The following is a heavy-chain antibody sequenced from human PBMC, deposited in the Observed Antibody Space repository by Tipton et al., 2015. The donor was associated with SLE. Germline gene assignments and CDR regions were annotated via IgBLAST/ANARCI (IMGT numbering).Heavy chain of an antibody. D-gene: IGHD6-19*01. V-gene: IGHV3-30*02. CDR1: GFTFSSYG. CDR3: APPPVAAFDY. Sequence: GSLRLSCAASGFTFSSYGMHWVRQAPGKGLEWVAFIRYDGSNKYYADSVKGRFTISRDNSKNTLYLQMNSLRAEDTAVYYCAPPPVAAFDYWGQGTLVTVSS. J-gene: IGHJ4*02. CDR2: IRYDGSNK.